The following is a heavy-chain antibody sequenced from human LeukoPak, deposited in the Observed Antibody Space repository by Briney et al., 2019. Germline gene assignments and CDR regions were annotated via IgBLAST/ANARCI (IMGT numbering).Heavy chain of an antibody. V-gene: IGHV5-51*01. CDR2: IYPGDSDT. Sequence: GESLKISCKGSGYGFTSYWIGWVRQMPGKGLEWMGIIYPGDSDTRYSPSFQGQVTISADKSISTAYLQWSSLKASDTAMYYCARHRGEPSFRGRYYDILTGYYNVINYYYGMDVWGQGTTVTVSS. CDR3: ARHRGEPSFRGRYYDILTGYYNVINYYYGMDV. CDR1: GYGFTSYW. D-gene: IGHD3-9*01. J-gene: IGHJ6*02.